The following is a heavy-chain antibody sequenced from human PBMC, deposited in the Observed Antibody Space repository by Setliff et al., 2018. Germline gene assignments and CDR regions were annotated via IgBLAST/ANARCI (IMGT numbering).Heavy chain of an antibody. V-gene: IGHV1-69*10. D-gene: IGHD3-3*01. CDR1: GGTFSSYA. CDR3: ARVRACVCGELQFLGWEGDNYGMDV. J-gene: IGHJ6*02. Sequence: SVKVSCKASGGTFSSYAISWVRQAPGQGLEWMGGIIPILGIANYAQKFQGRVTITADESTSTAYMELSSLGSDDTAVYYCARVRACVCGELQFLGWEGDNYGMDVWGQGTTVTVSS. CDR2: IIPILGIA.